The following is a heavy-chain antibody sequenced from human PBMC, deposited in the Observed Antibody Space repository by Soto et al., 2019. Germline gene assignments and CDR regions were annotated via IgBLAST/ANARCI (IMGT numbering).Heavy chain of an antibody. CDR1: GFTFSSYG. Sequence: QVQLVESGGGVVQPGRSLRLSCAASGFTFSSYGMHWVRQAPGKGLEWVAVISYDGSNKYYADSVKGRFTISRDNPKNTLYLQMTSLRVEDTAVYYCVSQTLAVRPGDYWGQGTLVTVSS. V-gene: IGHV3-30*03. CDR3: VSQTLAVRPGDY. CDR2: ISYDGSNK. J-gene: IGHJ4*02. D-gene: IGHD6-6*01.